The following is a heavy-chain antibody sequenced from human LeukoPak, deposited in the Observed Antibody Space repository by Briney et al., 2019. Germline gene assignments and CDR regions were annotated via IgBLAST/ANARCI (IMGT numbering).Heavy chain of an antibody. CDR3: ARAGVGASTEVDY. CDR1: GYSISSGYH. V-gene: IGHV4-38-2*02. CDR2: IYRSGST. J-gene: IGHJ4*02. D-gene: IGHD1-26*01. Sequence: PSETLSLTCTVSGYSISSGYHWGWIRQPPGKGLEWIGSIYRSGSTYYNPSLKSRVTISVDTSKNQFSLKLSSVTAADTAVYYCARAGVGASTEVDYWGQGTLVTVSS.